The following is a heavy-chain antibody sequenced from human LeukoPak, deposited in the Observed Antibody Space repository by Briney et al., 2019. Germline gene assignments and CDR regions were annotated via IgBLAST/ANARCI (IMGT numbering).Heavy chain of an antibody. D-gene: IGHD3-22*01. CDR2: IYYSGST. CDR1: GGSISSGGYY. CDR3: ARRDSSGSGDFDY. Sequence: PSETLSLTCTVSGGSISSGGYYWSWIRQHPGKGLEWIGYIYYSGSTYYNPSLKSRVTISVDTSKNQFSLKLSSVTAADTAVYYCARRDSSGSGDFDYWGQGTLVTVSS. V-gene: IGHV4-31*03. J-gene: IGHJ4*02.